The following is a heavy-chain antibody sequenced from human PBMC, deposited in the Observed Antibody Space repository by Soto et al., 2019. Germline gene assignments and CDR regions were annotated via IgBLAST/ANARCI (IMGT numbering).Heavy chain of an antibody. CDR2: ISGSGGTT. CDR1: GFTFSNYA. V-gene: IGHV3-23*01. CDR3: AKFFVETGSNSGWPWSFHY. Sequence: EVQLLESGGGLVQPGRSLRLSCAASGFTFSNYAMSWVRQAPGQGLDWVSAISGSGGTTYYADSVKGRFTISRDNSKNTLFLAMNSLRAEDAAVYYCAKFFVETGSNSGWPWSFHYWGQGTLVTVSS. J-gene: IGHJ4*02. D-gene: IGHD6-25*01.